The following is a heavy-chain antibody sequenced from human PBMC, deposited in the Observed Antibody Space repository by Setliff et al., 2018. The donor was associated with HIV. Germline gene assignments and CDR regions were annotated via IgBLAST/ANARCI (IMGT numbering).Heavy chain of an antibody. CDR2: ISAYNGNT. Sequence: ASVKVSCKASGYTFTSYGISWVRQAPGQGLEWMVWISAYNGNTNYAQKLQGRVTITADESTSTVYMALSSLRSEDTAVYYCARDLDSAYDKTLDYWGQGTLVTVSS. CDR3: ARDLDSAYDKTLDY. CDR1: GYTFTSYG. V-gene: IGHV1-18*01. J-gene: IGHJ4*02. D-gene: IGHD5-12*01.